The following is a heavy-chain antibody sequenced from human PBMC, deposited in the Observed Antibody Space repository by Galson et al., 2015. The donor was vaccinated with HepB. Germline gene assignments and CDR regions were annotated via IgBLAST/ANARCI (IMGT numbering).Heavy chain of an antibody. CDR2: IRSKANSYAT. CDR3: TRHLSWFDP. V-gene: IGHV3-73*01. J-gene: IGHJ5*02. Sequence: CAASGFTFSGSAMHWVRRASGKGLEWVCRIRSKANSYATAYAASVKGRFTISRDDSKNTAYLQMNSLKTEDTAVYYCTRHLSWFDPWGQGTLVTVSS. CDR1: GFTFSGSA.